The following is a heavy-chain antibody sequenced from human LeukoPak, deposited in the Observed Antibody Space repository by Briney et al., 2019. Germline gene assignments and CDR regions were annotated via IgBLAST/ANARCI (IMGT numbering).Heavy chain of an antibody. J-gene: IGHJ5*02. Sequence: SETLSLTCTVSGGSISSSSYYWGWIRQPPGKGLEWIGSIYYSGSTYNNPSLKSRVTISVDTSKNQFSLKLSSVTAADTAVYYCARMYPTENWFDPWGQGTLVTVSS. CDR1: GGSISSSSYY. CDR3: ARMYPTENWFDP. D-gene: IGHD1-14*01. CDR2: IYYSGST. V-gene: IGHV4-39*01.